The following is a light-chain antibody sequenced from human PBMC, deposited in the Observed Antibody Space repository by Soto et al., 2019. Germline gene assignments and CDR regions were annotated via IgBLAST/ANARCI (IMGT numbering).Light chain of an antibody. CDR3: QHLNTYPLT. V-gene: IGKV1-9*01. CDR2: AAS. Sequence: DIQLTQSPSFLSASIGDKVTIKCRASQGISSFLAWYQQKPGKAPNLLISAASTLRTGVPSRFSGSGSGTEFTLTISSLQPEDFATYYCQHLNTYPLTFGGGTKVDIK. CDR1: QGISSF. J-gene: IGKJ4*01.